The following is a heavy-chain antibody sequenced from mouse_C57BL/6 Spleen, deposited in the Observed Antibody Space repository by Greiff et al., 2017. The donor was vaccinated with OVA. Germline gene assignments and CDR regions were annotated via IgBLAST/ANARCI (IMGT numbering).Heavy chain of an antibody. V-gene: IGHV1-19*01. CDR2: INPYNGGT. CDR3: APLITTVGGDY. Sequence: EVQLQQSGPVLVKPGASVKMSCKASGYTFTDYYMNWVKQSPGKSLEWIGVINPYNGGTSYNQKFKGKATLTVDKSSSTAYMELNSLTSEDSAVYYCAPLITTVGGDYWGQGTSVTVSS. CDR1: GYTFTDYY. D-gene: IGHD1-1*01. J-gene: IGHJ4*01.